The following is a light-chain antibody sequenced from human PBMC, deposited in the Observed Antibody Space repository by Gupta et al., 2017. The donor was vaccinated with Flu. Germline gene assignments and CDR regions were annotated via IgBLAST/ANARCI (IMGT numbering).Light chain of an antibody. CDR1: SGDIGDYNH. J-gene: IGLJ1*01. V-gene: IGLV2-14*01. CDR3: CSHTTAGTLV. CDR2: EVS. Sequence: WITISCTGTSGDIGDYNHVSCYQQYTAKAPKLVIYEVSYSPSPVSSRFFSSKSRNTASLPISGRGAEDEADYYCCSHTTAGTLVFGSGTTVTVV.